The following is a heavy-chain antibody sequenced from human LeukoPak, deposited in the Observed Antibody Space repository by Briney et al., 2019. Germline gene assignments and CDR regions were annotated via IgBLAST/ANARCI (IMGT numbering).Heavy chain of an antibody. D-gene: IGHD3-9*01. CDR3: AKVDFDYGDS. Sequence: GGSLRLSCTASGFTVSDNYMSCVRQAPGKGLEWVSVIYSGGGTYYADSVRGRFTISRDSSENTLHLQMNSLRVEDTAVYYCAKVDFDYGDSWGQGTLVTVSS. CDR2: IYSGGGT. V-gene: IGHV3-53*01. J-gene: IGHJ4*02. CDR1: GFTVSDNY.